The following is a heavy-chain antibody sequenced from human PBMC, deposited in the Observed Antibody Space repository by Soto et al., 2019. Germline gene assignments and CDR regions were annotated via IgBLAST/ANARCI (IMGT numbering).Heavy chain of an antibody. D-gene: IGHD7-27*01. J-gene: IGHJ6*02. Sequence: QLLESGGGLVQPGGSLRLACTASGFTFNTYFMSWVRQAPGEGLEWISAISGGGGTKYYSASVKGRFTISRDNSNTTLYLQMNSLRADDTAVYYCAKSLTASNFRLDVWGHGTRVTVSS. CDR3: AKSLTASNFRLDV. CDR2: ISGGGGTK. V-gene: IGHV3-23*01. CDR1: GFTFNTYF.